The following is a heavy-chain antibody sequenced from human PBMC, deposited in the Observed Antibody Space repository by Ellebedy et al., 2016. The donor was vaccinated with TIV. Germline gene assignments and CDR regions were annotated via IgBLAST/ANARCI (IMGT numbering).Heavy chain of an antibody. D-gene: IGHD3-3*01. J-gene: IGHJ5*02. CDR1: GFSFSPQW. CDR2: ITGNGRGT. CDR3: TREHWSSLPS. Sequence: PGGSLRLSCAASGFSFSPQWMSWVRQAPGKGLVWLSGITGNGRGTNYADSVRGRFVISRDNAKNILYLQMNSLGADDTAVYYCTREHWSSLPSWGQGTLVTVSS. V-gene: IGHV3-74*01.